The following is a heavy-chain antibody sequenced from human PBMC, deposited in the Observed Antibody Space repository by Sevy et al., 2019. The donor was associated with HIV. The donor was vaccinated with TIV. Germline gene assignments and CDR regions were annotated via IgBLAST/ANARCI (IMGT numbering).Heavy chain of an antibody. CDR3: AREFVVVPAAIWYFDL. J-gene: IGHJ2*01. V-gene: IGHV4-4*07. Sequence: SETLSLTCTVSGGSISSYYWSWIRQPAGKGLEWIGRIYTSGSTNYNPSLKSRVTMSVDTSKNQFSLKLSSVTAADTAVYYCAREFVVVPAAIWYFDLWGRGTLVTSPQ. D-gene: IGHD2-2*01. CDR2: IYTSGST. CDR1: GGSISSYY.